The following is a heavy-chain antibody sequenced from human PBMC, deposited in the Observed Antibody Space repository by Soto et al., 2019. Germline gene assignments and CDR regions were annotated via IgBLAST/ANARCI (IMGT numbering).Heavy chain of an antibody. Sequence: QVQLVESGGGVVQPGRSLRLSCAASGFTFSSYGMHWVRQAPGKGLEWVAGIWYDGSNKYYADSVKGRFTISRDNSKNTLSLRMNRLRAEDKAVYYCARDPGSYYYDSSGYYPSYFDYWGQGTLVTVSS. V-gene: IGHV3-33*01. CDR3: ARDPGSYYYDSSGYYPSYFDY. CDR1: GFTFSSYG. CDR2: IWYDGSNK. J-gene: IGHJ4*02. D-gene: IGHD3-22*01.